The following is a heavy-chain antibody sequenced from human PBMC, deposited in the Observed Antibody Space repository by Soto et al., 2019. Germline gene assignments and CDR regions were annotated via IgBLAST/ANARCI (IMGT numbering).Heavy chain of an antibody. CDR2: IIPIFGTA. Sequence: SVKVSCKASGGTFSSYAISWVRQSPGQGLEWMGGIIPIFGTANYAQKFQGRVTITADESTSTAYMELSSLRSEDTAVYYCARGKGRMTTVTPSYGMDVWGQGTTVTVAS. D-gene: IGHD4-17*01. CDR3: ARGKGRMTTVTPSYGMDV. CDR1: GGTFSSYA. J-gene: IGHJ6*02. V-gene: IGHV1-69*13.